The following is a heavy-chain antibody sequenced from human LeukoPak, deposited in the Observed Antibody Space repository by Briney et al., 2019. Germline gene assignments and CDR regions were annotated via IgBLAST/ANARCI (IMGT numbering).Heavy chain of an antibody. V-gene: IGHV3-15*01. CDR1: GFTFNNYA. CDR3: TTESPYSSN. Sequence: GGSLRLSCAGSGFTFNNYAMSWVRQAPGKGLEWVGRIKSKTDGGTTDYAAPVKGRFTISRDDEKNTLYLQMNSLKTEDTAVYYCTTESPYSSNWGQGTLVTVSS. D-gene: IGHD6-19*01. J-gene: IGHJ4*02. CDR2: IKSKTDGGTT.